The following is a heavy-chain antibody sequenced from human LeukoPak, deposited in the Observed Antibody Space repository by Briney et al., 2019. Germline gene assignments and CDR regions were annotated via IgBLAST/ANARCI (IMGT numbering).Heavy chain of an antibody. Sequence: GGSLRLSCAASGFTVSSNYMSWVRQAPGKGLEWVSYISSGSSSIYYADSVKGRFTISRDNAKNSLYLQMNSLRAEDTTVYYCARSYRGYTYGLDYWGQGTLVTVSS. CDR1: GFTVSSNY. D-gene: IGHD5-18*01. J-gene: IGHJ4*02. V-gene: IGHV3-48*01. CDR3: ARSYRGYTYGLDY. CDR2: ISSGSSSI.